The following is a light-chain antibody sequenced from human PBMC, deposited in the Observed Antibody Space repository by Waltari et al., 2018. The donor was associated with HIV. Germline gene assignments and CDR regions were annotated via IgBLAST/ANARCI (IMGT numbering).Light chain of an antibody. Sequence: QSVLTQPPSASGTPGQRVTISCSGSSSNIGSFYVYWYQQLPGSAPKLLIYRNNQRPSGAPDRFSGSKSGTSASLAISGLRSEDEADYYCAAWTDSLRGVVFGGGTKLSVL. CDR3: AAWTDSLRGVV. CDR2: RNN. CDR1: SSNIGSFY. V-gene: IGLV1-47*01. J-gene: IGLJ2*01.